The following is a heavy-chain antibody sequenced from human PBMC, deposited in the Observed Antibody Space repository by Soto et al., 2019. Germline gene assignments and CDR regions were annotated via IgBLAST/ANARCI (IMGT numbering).Heavy chain of an antibody. D-gene: IGHD3-10*01. CDR1: GGSISSYY. J-gene: IGHJ6*04. V-gene: IGHV4-59*01. CDR3: ARDSLWSRGNYYGMDV. CDR2: IYYSGST. Sequence: KASETLSLTCTVSGGSISSYYWSWIRQPPGKGLEWIGYIYYSGSTNYNPSLKSRVTISVDTSKNQFSLRLSSVTAADTAVYYCARDSLWSRGNYYGMDVWGKGTTVTVSS.